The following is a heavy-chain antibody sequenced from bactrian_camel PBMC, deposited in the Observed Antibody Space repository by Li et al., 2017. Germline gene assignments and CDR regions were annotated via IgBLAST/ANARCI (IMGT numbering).Heavy chain of an antibody. CDR1: GDTYSRAC. Sequence: VQLVESGGGSVQAGGSLRLSCAASGDTYSRACMAWFRQAPGKEREGVAAIDSDGSTSYADSVKGRFTISKDNAKNTLYLQMNSLKPEDTAMYYCAADTFYADYESLGLARTDFAYWGQGTQVTVS. D-gene: IGHD4*01. J-gene: IGHJ6*01. CDR3: AADTFYADYESLGLARTDFAY. CDR2: IDSDGST. V-gene: IGHV3S57*01.